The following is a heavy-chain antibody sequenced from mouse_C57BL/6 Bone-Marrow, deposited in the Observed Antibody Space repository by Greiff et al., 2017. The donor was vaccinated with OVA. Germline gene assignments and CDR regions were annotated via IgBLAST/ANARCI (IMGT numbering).Heavy chain of an antibody. Sequence: QVQLQQPGAELVKPGASVKMSCKASGYTFTSYWMHWVKQRPGQGLEWIGMIHPNSGSTNYNEKFKSKATLTVDKSSSTAYMQLSSLTSEDSAVYYCAGGGLLESMDYWGQGTSVTVSS. CDR3: AGGGLLESMDY. D-gene: IGHD2-3*01. V-gene: IGHV1-64*01. CDR1: GYTFTSYW. CDR2: IHPNSGST. J-gene: IGHJ4*01.